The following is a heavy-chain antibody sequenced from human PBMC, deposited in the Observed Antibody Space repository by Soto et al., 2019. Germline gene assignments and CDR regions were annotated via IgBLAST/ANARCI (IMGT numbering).Heavy chain of an antibody. CDR2: TYYRSKWYN. V-gene: IGHV6-1*01. CDR1: GDSASSNSAA. CDR3: ARRVVPASKDYYYGMDV. D-gene: IGHD2-2*01. Sequence: SQTLSLTCVISGDSASSNSAAWNWIRQSPSRGLEWLGRTYYRSKWYNDYAVSVKSRITINPDTSKNQFSLQLNSVTPEDTAVYYCARRVVPASKDYYYGMDVWGQGTTVTVSS. J-gene: IGHJ6*02.